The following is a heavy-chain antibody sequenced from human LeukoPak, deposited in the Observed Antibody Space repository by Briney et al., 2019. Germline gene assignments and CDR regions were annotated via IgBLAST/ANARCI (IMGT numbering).Heavy chain of an antibody. D-gene: IGHD3-3*01. CDR2: IYHSGST. CDR3: ARHDDIGVFRNGMDV. V-gene: IGHV4-4*02. Sequence: SGTLSLTCAVSGGSISSNNWWSWVRQPPGKGLEWIGEIYHSGSTIYNSSLKSRVTMSVDTSKNQFSLRLSSVTAADTAVYYCARHDDIGVFRNGMDVWGQGTTVTVS. J-gene: IGHJ6*02. CDR1: GGSISSNNW.